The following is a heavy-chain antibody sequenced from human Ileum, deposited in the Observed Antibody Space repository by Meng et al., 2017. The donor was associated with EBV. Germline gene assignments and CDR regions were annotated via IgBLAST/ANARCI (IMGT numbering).Heavy chain of an antibody. CDR1: GVSISGNY. D-gene: IGHD1-26*01. CDR3: AKGGQWDPLDS. CDR2: FYEGTT. V-gene: IGHV4-59*01. Sequence: QVQLQESGHGLVKPSGIRSLTCDVSGVSISGNYWSWIRQSPVKGLEWIGFFYEGTTNYNPSLKSRVTIAADPANNQISLRLSSVTSADTAVYYCAKGGQWDPLDSWGRGILVTVSS. J-gene: IGHJ4*02.